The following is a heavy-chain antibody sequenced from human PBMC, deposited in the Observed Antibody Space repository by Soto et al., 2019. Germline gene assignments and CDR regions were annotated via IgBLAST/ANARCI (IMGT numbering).Heavy chain of an antibody. Sequence: PSETLSLTCTVSGGSISSYYWSWIRQPPGKGLEWIGYIYYSGSTNYNPSLKSRVTISVDTSKNQLSLKLSSVTAADTAVYYCASSWGSSGYFDYWGQGTLVTVSS. D-gene: IGHD3-16*01. J-gene: IGHJ4*02. V-gene: IGHV4-59*01. CDR1: GGSISSYY. CDR2: IYYSGST. CDR3: ASSWGSSGYFDY.